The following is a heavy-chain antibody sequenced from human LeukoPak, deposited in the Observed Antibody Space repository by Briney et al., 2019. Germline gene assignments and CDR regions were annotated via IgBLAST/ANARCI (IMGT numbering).Heavy chain of an antibody. Sequence: GSLRLSCAASGFTFSDYYMSWIRQAPGKGLEWVSYISSSGSTIYYADSVKGRFTISRDNAKNSLYLQMNSLRAEDTAVYYCARAALVVTAPFDYWGQGTLVTVSS. D-gene: IGHD2-21*02. V-gene: IGHV3-11*01. CDR3: ARAALVVTAPFDY. CDR2: ISSSGSTI. CDR1: GFTFSDYY. J-gene: IGHJ4*02.